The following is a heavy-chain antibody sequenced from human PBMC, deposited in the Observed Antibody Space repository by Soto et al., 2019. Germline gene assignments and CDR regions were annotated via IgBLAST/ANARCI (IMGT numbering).Heavy chain of an antibody. Sequence: QVQLRESGPGLVKPSETLSLTCIVSGGAISNYFWSWIRQPPGKGPEWLGYIYYSGTTNYNPSLMSRVTISVDTSKNHFSLKLTSVTAADTAVYYCARVYGSGSLTNWFDPWGRGTLVTVSS. CDR3: ARVYGSGSLTNWFDP. J-gene: IGHJ5*02. CDR1: GGAISNYF. V-gene: IGHV4-59*01. CDR2: IYYSGTT. D-gene: IGHD3-10*01.